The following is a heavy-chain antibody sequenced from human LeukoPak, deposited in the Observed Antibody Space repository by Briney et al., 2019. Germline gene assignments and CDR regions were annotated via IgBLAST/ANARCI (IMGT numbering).Heavy chain of an antibody. CDR2: ISSSGRNI. V-gene: IGHV3-48*03. CDR3: ARGGTPMIIFYYYGMDV. Sequence: GGSLRLSCAASGFTFSNYEFNWVRQAPGKGLEWVSYISSSGRNIYYADSVKGRFTISRDNAKNSLFLQMNSLRPEDTAMCYCARGGTPMIIFYYYGMDVWGQGTTVTVSS. J-gene: IGHJ6*02. D-gene: IGHD5-18*01. CDR1: GFTFSNYE.